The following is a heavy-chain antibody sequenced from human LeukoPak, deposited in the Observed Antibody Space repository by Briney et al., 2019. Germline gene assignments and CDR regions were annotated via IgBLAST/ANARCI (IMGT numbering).Heavy chain of an antibody. Sequence: ASVKVSCKASGYTFTGYYMHWVRQAPGQGLEWMGWINPNSGGTNYAQKFQGRVTMTRDTSISTAYMELSRLRSDDTAVYYCARVLRRLKVQGVIQPWGQGTLVTVSS. CDR3: ARVLRRLKVQGVIQP. CDR2: INPNSGGT. V-gene: IGHV1-2*02. CDR1: GYTFTGYY. D-gene: IGHD3-10*01. J-gene: IGHJ5*02.